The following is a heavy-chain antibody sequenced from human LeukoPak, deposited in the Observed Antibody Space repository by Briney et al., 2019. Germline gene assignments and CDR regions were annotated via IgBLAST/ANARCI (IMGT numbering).Heavy chain of an antibody. V-gene: IGHV3-23*01. Sequence: GGSLRLSCAASGFTFSSYGMSWVRQAPGKGLEWVSVISQSGGSTDYADSVRGRFTMSRDNSQNSLYLQMNSLRAEDTAVYYCVRDHHRRLYDSQARDTFDIWGQGTMVTVSS. J-gene: IGHJ3*02. CDR1: GFTFSSYG. CDR3: VRDHHRRLYDSQARDTFDI. D-gene: IGHD3-22*01. CDR2: ISQSGGST.